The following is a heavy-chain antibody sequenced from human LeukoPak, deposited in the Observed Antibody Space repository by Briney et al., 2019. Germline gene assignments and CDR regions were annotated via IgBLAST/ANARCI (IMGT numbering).Heavy chain of an antibody. CDR3: AKDGDDCIDF. Sequence: GGSLRLSCAASGFTFSSHGMSWVRQAPGKGLEWVSTISGSGDYTYYADSVKGRFTISRDTSKNTLYLQMNSLRAEDTAVYYCAKDGDDCIDFWGQGTLVTVSS. D-gene: IGHD3-22*01. V-gene: IGHV3-23*01. J-gene: IGHJ4*02. CDR1: GFTFSSHG. CDR2: ISGSGDYT.